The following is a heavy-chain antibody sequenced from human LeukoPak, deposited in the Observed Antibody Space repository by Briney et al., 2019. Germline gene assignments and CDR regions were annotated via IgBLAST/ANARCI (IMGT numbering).Heavy chain of an antibody. CDR1: GGSISSSSYY. CDR2: IYYSGST. CDR3: ARHPGYSSSWYLT. D-gene: IGHD6-13*01. J-gene: IGHJ5*02. V-gene: IGHV4-39*01. Sequence: SETLSLTCTVSGGSISSSSYYWGWIRQPPGKGLEWIGSIYYSGSTYYNPSLKSRVTISVDTSKNQFSLKLSSVTAADTAVYYCARHPGYSSSWYLTWGQGTLVTVSS.